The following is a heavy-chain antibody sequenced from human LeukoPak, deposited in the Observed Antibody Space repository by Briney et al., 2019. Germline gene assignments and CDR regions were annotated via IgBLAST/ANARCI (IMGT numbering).Heavy chain of an antibody. D-gene: IGHD6-13*01. Sequence: PGGSLRLSCAASGFTFSSYAMHWVRQAPGKGLEWVAVISYDGSNRYYADSVKGRFTISRDNSKNTLYLQMNSLRAEDTAVYYCARDLYSSSWYGNYYYYYGMDVWGQGTTVTVSS. V-gene: IGHV3-30-3*01. CDR1: GFTFSSYA. CDR2: ISYDGSNR. CDR3: ARDLYSSSWYGNYYYYYGMDV. J-gene: IGHJ6*02.